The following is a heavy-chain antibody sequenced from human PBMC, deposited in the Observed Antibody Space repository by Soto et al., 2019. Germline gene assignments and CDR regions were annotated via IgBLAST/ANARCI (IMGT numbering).Heavy chain of an antibody. CDR3: ARDLRAAGRPGMDV. Sequence: AASVKVSCKASGGSFSSYAISWVRQAPGQGLEWMGGIIPIVGTGNYAQNFQGRVTITADESTSTAYMELSSLRSEDTAMYYCARDLRAAGRPGMDVWGQGTKVTVSS. J-gene: IGHJ6*02. CDR1: GGSFSSYA. V-gene: IGHV1-69*13. CDR2: IIPIVGTG. D-gene: IGHD6-13*01.